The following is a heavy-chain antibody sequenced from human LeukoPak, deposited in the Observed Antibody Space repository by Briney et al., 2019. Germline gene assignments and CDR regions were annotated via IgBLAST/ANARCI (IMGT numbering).Heavy chain of an antibody. D-gene: IGHD4-17*01. J-gene: IGHJ2*01. V-gene: IGHV3-13*04. Sequence: GGSLRLSCAASGFTFSSYDMHWVRQATGKGLEWVSAIGTAGDTYYPGSVKGRFTISRENAKNSLYLQMNSLRAGDTAVYYCARAAYDYGDYGHWCFDLWGRGTLVTVSS. CDR1: GFTFSSYD. CDR2: IGTAGDT. CDR3: ARAAYDYGDYGHWCFDL.